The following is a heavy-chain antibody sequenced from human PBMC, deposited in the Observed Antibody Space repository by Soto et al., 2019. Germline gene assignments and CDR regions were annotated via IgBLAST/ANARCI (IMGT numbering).Heavy chain of an antibody. J-gene: IGHJ5*02. V-gene: IGHV4-4*07. CDR3: AREVATTVRKWFDP. CDR2: FYTSGST. D-gene: IGHD4-4*01. Sequence: PSETLPLTCTVSVGSISSYYWSWIRQPAGKGLDWIGRFYTSGSTNYNPSLKSRVTMSVDTSKNQFSRKLSSVTAADTAVYYCAREVATTVRKWFDPWGQGTLVTVS. CDR1: VGSISSYY.